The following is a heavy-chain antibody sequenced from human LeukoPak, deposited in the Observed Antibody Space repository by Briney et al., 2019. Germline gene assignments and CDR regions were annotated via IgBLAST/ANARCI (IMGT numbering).Heavy chain of an antibody. CDR2: IIPIFGTA. D-gene: IGHD3-10*01. Sequence: SVKVSCKASGGTCSSYATSWVRQAPGQGLEWMGGIIPIFGTANYAQKFQGRVTITADESTSTAYMELSSLRSEDTAVYYCARAVYYYGSGSPDYYYGMDVWGKGTTVTVSS. J-gene: IGHJ6*04. CDR3: ARAVYYYGSGSPDYYYGMDV. CDR1: GGTCSSYA. V-gene: IGHV1-69*13.